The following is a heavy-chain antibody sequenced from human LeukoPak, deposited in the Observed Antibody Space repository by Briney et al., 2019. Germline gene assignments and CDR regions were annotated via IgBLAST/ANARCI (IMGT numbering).Heavy chain of an antibody. Sequence: ASVKVSCKASGYSFTSNYIHWVRQAPGQGLEWVGRINPNSGDTNYAQNFQGRVTMTRDTSISTAYIDLSRLRSDDTAVYYCARGYSYDFNYWGQGTLVTVSS. CDR2: INPNSGDT. CDR3: ARGYSYDFNY. D-gene: IGHD5-18*01. V-gene: IGHV1-2*06. CDR1: GYSFTSNY. J-gene: IGHJ4*02.